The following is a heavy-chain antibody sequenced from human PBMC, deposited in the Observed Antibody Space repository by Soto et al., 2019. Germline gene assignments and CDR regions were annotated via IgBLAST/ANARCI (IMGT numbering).Heavy chain of an antibody. V-gene: IGHV3-30*18. CDR2: ISYDGSNK. Sequence: GGSLRLSCAASGFTFSSYGMHWVRQAPGKGLEWVAVISYDGSNKYYADSVKGRFTISRDNSKNTLYLQMNSLRAEDTAVYYCAKDSSGWYGYYYYYMDVWGKGTTVTVSS. CDR1: GFTFSSYG. J-gene: IGHJ6*03. CDR3: AKDSSGWYGYYYYYMDV. D-gene: IGHD6-19*01.